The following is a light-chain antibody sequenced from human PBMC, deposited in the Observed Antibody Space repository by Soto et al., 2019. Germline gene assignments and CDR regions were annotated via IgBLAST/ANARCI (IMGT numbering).Light chain of an antibody. Sequence: QSALTQPASVSGSPGQSITISCTGTSSDVGSYNLVSWYQQHPGKAPKLMIYEGSKRPSGVSNRFSGSKSGNTASLTISGPQAENEADYYCCSYAGGSTYVVFGGGTQLTVL. V-gene: IGLV2-23*01. CDR3: CSYAGGSTYVV. CDR2: EGS. CDR1: SSDVGSYNL. J-gene: IGLJ2*01.